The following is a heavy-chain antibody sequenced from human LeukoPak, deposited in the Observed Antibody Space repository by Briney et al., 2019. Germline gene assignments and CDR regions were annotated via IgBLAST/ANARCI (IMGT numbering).Heavy chain of an antibody. D-gene: IGHD3-22*01. CDR2: ISYDGSNK. CDR1: GFTFSSYG. Sequence: PGGSLRPSCAASGFTFSSYGMHWVRQAPGKGLEWVAVISYDGSNKYYADSVKGRFTISRDNSKNTLYLQMNSLSSEDTAVYYCAKDLPPHITMIVVIPDGFDIWGQGTLVTVSS. CDR3: AKDLPPHITMIVVIPDGFDI. V-gene: IGHV3-30*18. J-gene: IGHJ3*02.